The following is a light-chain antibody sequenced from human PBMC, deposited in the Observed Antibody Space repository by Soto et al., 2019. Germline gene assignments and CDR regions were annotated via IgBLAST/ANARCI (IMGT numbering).Light chain of an antibody. V-gene: IGKV3-11*01. CDR3: QQRRNWPYT. CDR1: QCVSSS. J-gene: IGKJ2*01. Sequence: EIVLTQSPATLSLSPGERATLSCRASQCVSSSLTWYQQKPGQAPRLLIYDASNRATGIPARFSGSGSGTDFTLTISSLEPEDFAIYSCQQRRNWPYTFGQGTKLEIK. CDR2: DAS.